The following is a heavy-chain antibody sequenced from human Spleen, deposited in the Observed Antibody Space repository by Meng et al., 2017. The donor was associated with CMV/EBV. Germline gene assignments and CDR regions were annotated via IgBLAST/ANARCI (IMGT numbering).Heavy chain of an antibody. D-gene: IGHD1-26*01. J-gene: IGHJ4*02. CDR1: GGSISDYY. CDR3: ASHRYSASYYPDY. V-gene: IGHV4-59*01. Sequence: SETLSLTCTVSGGSISDYYLTWIRQPPGKGLEWIGYIFYSGSSNYNPSLKGRVTMSVDTSKKQFSLKLSSVTAADTAVYYCASHRYSASYYPDYWGQGTLVTVSS. CDR2: IFYSGSS.